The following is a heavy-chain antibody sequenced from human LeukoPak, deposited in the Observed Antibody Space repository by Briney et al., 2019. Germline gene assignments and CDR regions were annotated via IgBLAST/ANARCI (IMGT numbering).Heavy chain of an antibody. CDR1: GGPISSSSYY. CDR3: ARHDSGGSYWSPPDY. CDR2: IYYSGST. D-gene: IGHD2-15*01. V-gene: IGHV4-39*01. Sequence: SETLSLTCTDSGGPISSSSYYWGWLRQPPGQGLEWIGSIYYSGSTYYNPSLKSRVTISVDTSKNQFSLKLSSVTAADTAVYYCARHDSGGSYWSPPDYWGQGTLVTVSS. J-gene: IGHJ4*02.